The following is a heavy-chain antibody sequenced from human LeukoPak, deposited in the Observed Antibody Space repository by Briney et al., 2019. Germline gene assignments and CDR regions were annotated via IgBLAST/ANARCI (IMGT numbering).Heavy chain of an antibody. CDR1: GFTFSDYY. D-gene: IGHD4-17*01. CDR2: ISSTSSYT. Sequence: GGSLRLSCAASGFTFSDYYMSWIRQAPGKGLEWVSYISSTSSYTNYADSVKGRFTISRDNAKNSLHLQMNSLRAEDTAVYYCARGLATVTTFDYWGQGTLVTVSS. V-gene: IGHV3-11*05. CDR3: ARGLATVTTFDY. J-gene: IGHJ4*02.